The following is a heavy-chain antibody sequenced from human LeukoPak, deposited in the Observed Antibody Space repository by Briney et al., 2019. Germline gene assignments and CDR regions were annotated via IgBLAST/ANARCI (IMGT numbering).Heavy chain of an antibody. CDR3: ARVRGNDYYDSSRYYYYMDV. Sequence: SSETLSLTCTVSGGSISSYYWSWIRQPPGKRLEWIGYIYYSGSTNYNPSLKSRVTISVDTSKNQFSLKLSSVTAADTAVYYCARVRGNDYYDSSRYYYYMDVWGKGTTVTVSS. CDR2: IYYSGST. D-gene: IGHD3-22*01. CDR1: GGSISSYY. V-gene: IGHV4-59*01. J-gene: IGHJ6*03.